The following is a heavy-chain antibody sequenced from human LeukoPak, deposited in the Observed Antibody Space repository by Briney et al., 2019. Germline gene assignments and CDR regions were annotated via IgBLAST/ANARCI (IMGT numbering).Heavy chain of an antibody. D-gene: IGHD6-19*01. J-gene: IGHJ6*02. CDR1: GYTFTSYY. CDR3: ARNSQWLRVYYYGMDV. CDR2: INPSGGST. Sequence: ASVKVSFKASGYTFTSYYMHWVRQAPGQGLEWMGIINPSGGSTSYAQKFQGRVTMTRDTSTSTVYMELSSLRSEDTAVYYCARNSQWLRVYYYGMDVWGQGTTVTVSS. V-gene: IGHV1-46*01.